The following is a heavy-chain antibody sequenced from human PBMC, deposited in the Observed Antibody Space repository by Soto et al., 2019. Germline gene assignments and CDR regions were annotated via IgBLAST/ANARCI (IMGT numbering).Heavy chain of an antibody. Sequence: SETLSLTCTVSGGSISSCGYYWSWIRQHPGKGLEWIGYIYYSGSTYYNPSLKSRVTISVDTSKNQFSLKLSSVTAADTAVYYCARAHNWNSFDYWGQGTLVTVSS. CDR3: ARAHNWNSFDY. D-gene: IGHD1-7*01. V-gene: IGHV4-31*03. CDR1: GGSISSCGYY. J-gene: IGHJ4*02. CDR2: IYYSGST.